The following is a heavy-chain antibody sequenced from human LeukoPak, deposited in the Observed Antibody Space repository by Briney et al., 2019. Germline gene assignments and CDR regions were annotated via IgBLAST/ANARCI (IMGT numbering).Heavy chain of an antibody. CDR1: GGTFSSYA. CDR2: IIPIFGTA. D-gene: IGHD2-15*01. Sequence: SVEVSCKASGGTFSSYAISWVRQAPGQGLEWMGRIIPIFGTANYAQKFQGRVTITTDESTSTAYMELSSLRSEGTAVYYCARGTRRYCSGGSCYSGWGQGTLVTVSS. CDR3: ARGTRRYCSGGSCYSG. V-gene: IGHV1-69*05. J-gene: IGHJ4*02.